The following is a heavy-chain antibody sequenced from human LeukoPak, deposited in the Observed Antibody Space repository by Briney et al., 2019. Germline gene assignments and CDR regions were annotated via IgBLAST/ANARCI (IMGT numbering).Heavy chain of an antibody. V-gene: IGHV4-30-4*01. CDR1: GGSISSGDYY. CDR3: ARVGLRWASNPYYFDY. D-gene: IGHD4-23*01. CDR2: IYYSGST. Sequence: SETLSLTCTVSGGSISSGDYYWSWIRQPPGKGLEWIGYIYYSGSTYYNPSLKSRVTISVDTSENQFSLKLSSVTAADTAVYYCARVGLRWASNPYYFDYWGQGTLVTVSS. J-gene: IGHJ4*02.